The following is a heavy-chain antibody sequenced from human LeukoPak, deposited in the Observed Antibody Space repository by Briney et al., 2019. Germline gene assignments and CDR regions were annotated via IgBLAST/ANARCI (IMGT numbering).Heavy chain of an antibody. CDR2: ISYSGST. V-gene: IGHV4-39*01. D-gene: IGHD3-22*01. CDR1: GGSISSSRYY. CDR3: ARLDIVAVNFDY. Sequence: SETLSLTCTVSGGSISSSRYYWGWIRQPPGKGLEWIATISYSGSTYYNPSLRSRVTISVDTSKNQFSLKVTSMTAADTAVYYCARLDIVAVNFDYWGQGTLLTVSS. J-gene: IGHJ4*02.